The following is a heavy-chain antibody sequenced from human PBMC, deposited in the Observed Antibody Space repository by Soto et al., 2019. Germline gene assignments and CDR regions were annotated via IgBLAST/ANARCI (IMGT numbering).Heavy chain of an antibody. CDR3: ARPRSMSSSGFDI. D-gene: IGHD1-26*01. V-gene: IGHV3-74*01. Sequence: EVQLVDSGGGLVQPGGSLRLSCAPSGYTFSRHGIHGVRQAPGQGRVGVLRISPDGSATDYADFVEGRFTISRDNAKNTLYLQMSSLRAEDTAVYYCARPRSMSSSGFDIWGQGTMVIVSS. CDR2: ISPDGSAT. CDR1: GYTFSRHG. J-gene: IGHJ3*02.